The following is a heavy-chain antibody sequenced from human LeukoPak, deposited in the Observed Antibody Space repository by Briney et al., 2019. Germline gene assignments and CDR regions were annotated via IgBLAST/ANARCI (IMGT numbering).Heavy chain of an antibody. CDR3: ARDRGGGPRDAFDI. CDR1: GFTFSSYE. V-gene: IGHV3-48*03. D-gene: IGHD3-10*01. J-gene: IGHJ3*02. Sequence: GGSLRLSCAASGFTFSSYEMNWVRQAPGKGLEWVSYSSSSGRTIYYADSVKGRFTVSRDNAKNSLYLQMNSLRAEDTAVYYCARDRGGGPRDAFDIWGQGTMVTVSS. CDR2: SSSSGRTI.